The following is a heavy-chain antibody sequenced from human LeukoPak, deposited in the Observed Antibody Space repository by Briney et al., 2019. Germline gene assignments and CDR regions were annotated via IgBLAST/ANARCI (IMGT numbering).Heavy chain of an antibody. J-gene: IGHJ4*02. CDR3: ARLSGAPIRHPIYHFDY. Sequence: ETLSLTCTVSGGSISSSSYYWGWIRQPPGKGLEWIGNIYHSGSTYKNPSLKSRVTISLDTSKNQFSLNLSSVTAADTAMYYCARLSGAPIRHPIYHFDYWGQGTLVTVSS. CDR1: GGSISSSSYY. V-gene: IGHV4-39*07. D-gene: IGHD2-2*02. CDR2: IYHSGST.